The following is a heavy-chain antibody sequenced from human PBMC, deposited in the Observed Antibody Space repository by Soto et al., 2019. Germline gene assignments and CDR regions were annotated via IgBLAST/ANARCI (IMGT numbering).Heavy chain of an antibody. CDR1: GGTFSSYA. D-gene: IGHD1-26*01. CDR2: IIPIFGTA. J-gene: IGHJ6*02. V-gene: IGHV1-69*13. Sequence: GSSVQVSCKASGGTFSSYAIGWVRQAPGQGLEWMGGIIPIFGTANYAQKFQGRVTITADESTSTAYMELSSLRSEDTAVYYCARGGSYFYYYYGLDVWGQGTTVTVSS. CDR3: ARGGSYFYYYYGLDV.